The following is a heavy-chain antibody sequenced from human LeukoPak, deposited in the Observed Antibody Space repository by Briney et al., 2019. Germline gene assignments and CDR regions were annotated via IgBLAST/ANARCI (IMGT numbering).Heavy chain of an antibody. J-gene: IGHJ4*02. D-gene: IGHD1-26*01. CDR3: ARDGEWELLKNYFDY. Sequence: SETLSLTCTVSGGSISSYYWSWLRQPAGKGLEWIGRIYSSGSTNYNPSLKSRVTMSVDTSKNQFSLKLSSVTAADTAVYYCARDGEWELLKNYFDYWGQGTLVTVSS. V-gene: IGHV4-4*07. CDR1: GGSISSYY. CDR2: IYSSGST.